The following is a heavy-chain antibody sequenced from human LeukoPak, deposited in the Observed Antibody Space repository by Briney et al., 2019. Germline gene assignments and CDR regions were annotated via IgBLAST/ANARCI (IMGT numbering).Heavy chain of an antibody. CDR3: ARDLVVVPAAILEVNWFDP. CDR1: GFTFSSYS. D-gene: IGHD2-2*02. CDR2: ISSSSSYI. V-gene: IGHV3-21*01. J-gene: IGHJ5*02. Sequence: GGSLRLSCAASGFTFSSYSMNWVRQAPGKGLEWVSYISSSSSYIYYADSVKGRFTISRDNAKNSLYLQMNSLRAEDTAVYYCARDLVVVPAAILEVNWFDPWGQGTLVTVSS.